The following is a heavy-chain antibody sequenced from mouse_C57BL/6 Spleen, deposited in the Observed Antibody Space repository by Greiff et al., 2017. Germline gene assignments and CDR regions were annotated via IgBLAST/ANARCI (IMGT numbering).Heavy chain of an antibody. D-gene: IGHD1-1*01. Sequence: EVKLVESEGGLVQPGSSMKLSCTASGFTFSDYYMAWVRQVPEKGLEWVANINYDGSSTYYLDSLKSRFIISRDNAKNILYLQMSSLKSEDTATYYCARASTVVYAMDYWGQGTSVTVSS. J-gene: IGHJ4*01. CDR2: INYDGSST. V-gene: IGHV5-16*01. CDR3: ARASTVVYAMDY. CDR1: GFTFSDYY.